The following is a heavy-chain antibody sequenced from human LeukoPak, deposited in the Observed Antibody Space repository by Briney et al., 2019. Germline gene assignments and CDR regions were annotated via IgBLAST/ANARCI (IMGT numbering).Heavy chain of an antibody. J-gene: IGHJ4*02. D-gene: IGHD3-10*01. CDR2: IYTSGST. V-gene: IGHV4-61*02. CDR1: GGSISSGSYY. Sequence: PSETLSLTCTVSGGSISSGSYYWSWIRQPAGKGLEWIGRIYTSGSTNYNPSLKSRVTISVDTSKNQFSLKLSSVTAADTAVYYCASAGSGSYYPHLSFDYWGQGTLVTVSS. CDR3: ASAGSGSYYPHLSFDY.